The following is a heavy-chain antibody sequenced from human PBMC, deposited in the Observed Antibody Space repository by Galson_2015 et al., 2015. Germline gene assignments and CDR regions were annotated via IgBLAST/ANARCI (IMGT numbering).Heavy chain of an antibody. V-gene: IGHV1-69*06. CDR2: IIPIFGTA. CDR1: GGTFSSYA. D-gene: IGHD6-13*01. Sequence: SVKVSCKASGGTFSSYAISWVRQAPGQGLEWMGGIIPIFGTANYAQKFQGRVTITADKSTSTAYMELSSLRSEDTAVYYCARGGSSSLSYCYYYMDVWGKGTTVTVSS. CDR3: ARGGSSSLSYCYYYMDV. J-gene: IGHJ6*03.